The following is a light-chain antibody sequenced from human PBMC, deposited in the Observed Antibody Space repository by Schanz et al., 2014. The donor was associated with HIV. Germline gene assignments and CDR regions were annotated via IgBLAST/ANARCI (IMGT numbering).Light chain of an antibody. Sequence: EIVLTQSPATLSLSPGERATLSCRASQSVSRYLAWYQQKPGQAPRLLIYDAFNRATGIPARFSGSGSGTDFTLTISSLEPEDFAVYYCQQRSNWPELTFGGGTKVEIK. CDR2: DAF. CDR3: QQRSNWPELT. CDR1: QSVSRY. J-gene: IGKJ4*01. V-gene: IGKV3-11*01.